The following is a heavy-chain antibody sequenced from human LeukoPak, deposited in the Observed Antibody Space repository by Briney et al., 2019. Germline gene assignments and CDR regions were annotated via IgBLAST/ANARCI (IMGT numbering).Heavy chain of an antibody. CDR2: ISGSGGST. D-gene: IGHD3-10*01. Sequence: GGSLRLSCAASGCTFSSYAMSWVRQAPGKGLEWVSAISGSGGSTYYADSVKGRFTISRDNSKNTLYLQMNSLRAEDTAVYYCAKCWVSGSYGGYFDYWGQGTLVTVSS. CDR1: GCTFSSYA. CDR3: AKCWVSGSYGGYFDY. J-gene: IGHJ4*02. V-gene: IGHV3-23*01.